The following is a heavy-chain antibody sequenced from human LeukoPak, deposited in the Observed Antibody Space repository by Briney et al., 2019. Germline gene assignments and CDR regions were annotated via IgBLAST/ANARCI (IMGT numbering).Heavy chain of an antibody. J-gene: IGHJ4*02. V-gene: IGHV4-59*11. Sequence: PSETLSLTCTVSGGSIGSHYWTWIRQTPGKGLEWIGYVYDIGSAKYNPSLKSRVTISVDTSKNQFSLRLSSVTAADTAVYYCARGGVLKSVDYWGQGTLVAVSS. CDR1: GGSIGSHY. CDR3: ARGGVLKSVDY. CDR2: VYDIGSA. D-gene: IGHD3-16*01.